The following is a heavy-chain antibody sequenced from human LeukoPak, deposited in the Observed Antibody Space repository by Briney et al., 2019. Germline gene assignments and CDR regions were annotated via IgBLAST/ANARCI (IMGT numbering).Heavy chain of an antibody. J-gene: IGHJ6*02. CDR3: ARDSVAEYQLLRVSRLYYYGMDV. CDR1: GGTFSSYA. D-gene: IGHD2-2*01. Sequence: SVKVSCKASGGTFSSYAISWVRQAPGQGLEWMGGIIPVFGTANYAQKFQGRVTITADESTSTAYMELSSLRSEDTAVYYCARDSVAEYQLLRVSRLYYYGMDVWGQGTTVTVSS. V-gene: IGHV1-69*13. CDR2: IIPVFGTA.